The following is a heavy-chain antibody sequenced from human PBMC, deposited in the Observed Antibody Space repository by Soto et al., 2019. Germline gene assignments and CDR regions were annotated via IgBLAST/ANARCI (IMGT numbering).Heavy chain of an antibody. CDR3: ARGGTGTTLPFDY. CDR2: IYYSGST. CDR1: GGSISSYY. J-gene: IGHJ4*02. Sequence: SESLSLTCTVSGGSISSYYWSWIRQPPGKGLEWIGYIYYSGSTNYNPSLKSRVTISVDASKNQFSLKLSSVTAADTAVYYCARGGTGTTLPFDYWGQGTLVTVSS. D-gene: IGHD1-7*01. V-gene: IGHV4-59*01.